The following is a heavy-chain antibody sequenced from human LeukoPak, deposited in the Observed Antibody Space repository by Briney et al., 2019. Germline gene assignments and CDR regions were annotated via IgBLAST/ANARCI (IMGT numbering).Heavy chain of an antibody. Sequence: PSETLSLTCTVSGGSISSYYWSWIRQPPGKGLEWIGSIYYTGSTFYNPSLKSRVTISAGTSKNQLSLKLSSVTAADTAVYYCARHPGSHCSTATCYTGGVFDYWGQGTLVTVSS. CDR1: GGSISSYY. J-gene: IGHJ4*02. V-gene: IGHV4-39*01. D-gene: IGHD2-2*02. CDR2: IYYTGST. CDR3: ARHPGSHCSTATCYTGGVFDY.